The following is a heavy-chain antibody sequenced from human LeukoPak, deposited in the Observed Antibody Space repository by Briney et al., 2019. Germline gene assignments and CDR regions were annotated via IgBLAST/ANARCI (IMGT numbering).Heavy chain of an antibody. J-gene: IGHJ4*02. CDR2: INPNSGGT. D-gene: IGHD3-22*01. V-gene: IGHV1-2*02. Sequence: ASVKVPCKASGYTFTGYYMHWVRQAPGQGLEWMGWINPNSGGTKYAQKFQGRVTMTRDTSISTAYMELSRLRSDDTAVYYCASSITMIVVVTPAPNFDYWGQGTLVTVSS. CDR3: ASSITMIVVVTPAPNFDY. CDR1: GYTFTGYY.